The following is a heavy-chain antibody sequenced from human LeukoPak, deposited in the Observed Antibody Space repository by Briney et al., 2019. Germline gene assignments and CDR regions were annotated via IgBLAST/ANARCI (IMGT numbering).Heavy chain of an antibody. D-gene: IGHD3-22*01. V-gene: IGHV3-23*01. CDR2: ISSSGNST. J-gene: IGHJ4*01. Sequence: PGGSLTLSCAASGFSFRSYAMSWVRPAPGQGLEWVAVISSSGNSTYYADSVKGRCTSSRDNSKNTLYLQMNTLRAEDTAVYYCAKDRRHGSMIVVVKYFFDYWGQGTRVTVSS. CDR1: GFSFRSYA. CDR3: AKDRRHGSMIVVVKYFFDY.